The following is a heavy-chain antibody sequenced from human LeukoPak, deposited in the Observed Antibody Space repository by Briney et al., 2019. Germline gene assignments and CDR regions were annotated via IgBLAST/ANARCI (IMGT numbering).Heavy chain of an antibody. Sequence: GGSLRLSCAASGFTFSSYAMSWVRQAPGKGLEWVSAISGSRGGTYYADSVKGRFTISRDNSKNTLYLQMNSLRAEDTALYYCAKWGCSGSDCYPFDYWGQGTLVTVSS. CDR1: GFTFSSYA. D-gene: IGHD2-15*01. V-gene: IGHV3-23*01. CDR2: ISGSRGGT. CDR3: AKWGCSGSDCYPFDY. J-gene: IGHJ4*02.